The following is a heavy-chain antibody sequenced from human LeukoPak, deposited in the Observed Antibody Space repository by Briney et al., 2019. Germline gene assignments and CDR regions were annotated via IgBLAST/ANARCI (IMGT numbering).Heavy chain of an antibody. CDR2: IIPIFGTA. V-gene: IGHV1-69*05. Sequence: GASVKVSCKASGGTFSSYAISWVRQAPGQGLEWMGGIIPIFGTANYAQKFQGRVTITTDESTSTAYMELSSLRSEDTAVYYCARTVSEAFDIWGQGTMVTVSS. CDR1: GGTFSSYA. CDR3: ARTVSEAFDI. J-gene: IGHJ3*02. D-gene: IGHD1-14*01.